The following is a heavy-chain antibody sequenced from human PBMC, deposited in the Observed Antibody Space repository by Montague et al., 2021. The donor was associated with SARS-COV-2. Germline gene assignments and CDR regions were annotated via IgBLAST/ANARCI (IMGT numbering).Heavy chain of an antibody. CDR1: GGSINSYY. CDR2: VHYTGST. J-gene: IGHJ4*02. V-gene: IGHV4-59*01. Sequence: SETLSLTCTVSGGSINSYYWSWIRQSPGKGLEWIGYVHYTGSTKYNPSLKTRVTLSLDTPKKHCSLKLKSVTAADTAVYYCARAQNTCFIANCVNYFEVWGLGALVTVSS. D-gene: IGHD1-1*01. CDR3: ARAQNTCFIANCVNYFEV.